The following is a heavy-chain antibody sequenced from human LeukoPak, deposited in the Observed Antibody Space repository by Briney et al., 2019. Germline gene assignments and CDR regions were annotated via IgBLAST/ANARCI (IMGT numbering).Heavy chain of an antibody. CDR2: INPNSGGT. J-gene: IGHJ3*02. Sequence: ASVKVSCKASGYTFTGYYMHWVRQAPGQGLEWMGWINPNSGGTNYAQKFQGRVTMTRDTSISTAYMELSRLRSDDTAVYYCAREGARISSGADAFDIWGQGTMVTVSS. CDR3: AREGARISSGADAFDI. V-gene: IGHV1-2*02. CDR1: GYTFTGYY. D-gene: IGHD3-10*01.